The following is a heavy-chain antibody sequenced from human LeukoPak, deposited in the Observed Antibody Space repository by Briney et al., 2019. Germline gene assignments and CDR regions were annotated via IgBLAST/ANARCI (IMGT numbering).Heavy chain of an antibody. V-gene: IGHV4-34*01. CDR2: INHSGST. D-gene: IGHD6-13*01. CDR1: GGSFSGYY. CDR3: ARGSPGIAAAGTHIISVVPNWFDP. Sequence: SETLSPTCAVYGGSFSGYYWSWIRQPPGKGLEWIGEINHSGSTNYNPSLKSRVTISVDTSKNQFSLKLSSVTAADTAVYYCARGSPGIAAAGTHIISVVPNWFDPWGQGTLVTVSS. J-gene: IGHJ5*02.